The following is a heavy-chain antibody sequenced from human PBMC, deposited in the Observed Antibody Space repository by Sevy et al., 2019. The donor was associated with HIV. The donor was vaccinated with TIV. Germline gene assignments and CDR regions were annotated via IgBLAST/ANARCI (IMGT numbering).Heavy chain of an antibody. D-gene: IGHD2-21*02. CDR2: INSDGSST. J-gene: IGHJ5*02. CDR1: GFTFSSYW. Sequence: GGSLRLSCAASGFTFSSYWMHWVRQAPGKGLVWVSRINSDGSSTSYADSVKGRFTISRDNAKNTLYLQMNSLRAEDTAVYYCARDEERRTYCGGDCYSGWFDPWGQGTLVTVSS. V-gene: IGHV3-74*01. CDR3: ARDEERRTYCGGDCYSGWFDP.